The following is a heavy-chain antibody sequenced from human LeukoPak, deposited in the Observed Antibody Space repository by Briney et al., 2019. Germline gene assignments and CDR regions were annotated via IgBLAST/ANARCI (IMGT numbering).Heavy chain of an antibody. Sequence: GGSLRLSFLPSGFTFPPFPLTWAPKPPGKGLEWFPAISGRGVSTSYADSVRGRFTISRDNSKNTLYLQMNSLRAEDTAVYYCAKAASGNWNDVSDYWGQGTLVTVSS. CDR3: AKAASGNWNDVSDY. CDR1: GFTFPPFP. D-gene: IGHD1-20*01. V-gene: IGHV3-23*01. CDR2: ISGRGVST. J-gene: IGHJ4*02.